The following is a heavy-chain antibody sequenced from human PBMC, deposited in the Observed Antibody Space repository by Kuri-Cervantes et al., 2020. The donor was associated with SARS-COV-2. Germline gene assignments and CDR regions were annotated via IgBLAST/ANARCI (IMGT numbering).Heavy chain of an antibody. J-gene: IGHJ3*02. V-gene: IGHV3-74*01. CDR2: INPDGSYT. CDR3: ARDLDPRPIDAFDI. CDR1: GFTFSGHW. Sequence: GESLKISCAASGFTFSGHWIHWVRQAPGKGLVWVSRINPDGSYTNNADSVKGRFTLSRDNAKNMLFLQMNSLRAEDTAVYYCARDLDPRPIDAFDIWGQGTMVTVSS.